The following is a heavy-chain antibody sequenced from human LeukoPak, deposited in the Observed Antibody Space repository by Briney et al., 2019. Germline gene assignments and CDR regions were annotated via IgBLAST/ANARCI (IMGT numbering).Heavy chain of an antibody. Sequence: PSETLSLTCTVSGDSISSSKWWSWVRQPPGKGLEWIGEIHHSGSANYNPSLKSRVTISVDKSENQFSLKLTSVTAADTAVYYCATKDVAAAGTPFDYWGQGILVTVSS. CDR2: IHHSGSA. CDR1: GDSISSSKW. D-gene: IGHD2-15*01. CDR3: ATKDVAAAGTPFDY. V-gene: IGHV4-4*02. J-gene: IGHJ4*02.